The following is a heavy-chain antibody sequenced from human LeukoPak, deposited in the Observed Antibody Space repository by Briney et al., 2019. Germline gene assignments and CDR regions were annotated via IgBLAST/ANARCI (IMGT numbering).Heavy chain of an antibody. Sequence: PGGPLRLSCAASGFTFSSYAMSWVRQAPGKGLEWVSYISSSGGTIYYADSVKGRFTISRDNAKNSLYLQMNSLRAEDTAVYYCARGGSGFFYDYWGQGTLVTVSS. D-gene: IGHD3-22*01. CDR2: ISSSGGTI. V-gene: IGHV3-48*03. CDR3: ARGGSGFFYDY. CDR1: GFTFSSYA. J-gene: IGHJ4*02.